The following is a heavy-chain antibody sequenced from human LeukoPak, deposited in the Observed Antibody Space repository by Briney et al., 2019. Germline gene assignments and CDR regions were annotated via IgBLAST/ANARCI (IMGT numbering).Heavy chain of an antibody. Sequence: GGSLRLSCAASGFTFPNYAMTWVRQAPGKGLEWVSAIGDSGGSTFYADSVKGRFTISRDNSKNTLYLQMNSLRAEDTAMYYCARGYLAVLVYWGQGTLVTVSS. CDR1: GFTFPNYA. J-gene: IGHJ4*02. V-gene: IGHV3-23*01. D-gene: IGHD2-21*01. CDR3: ARGYLAVLVY. CDR2: IGDSGGST.